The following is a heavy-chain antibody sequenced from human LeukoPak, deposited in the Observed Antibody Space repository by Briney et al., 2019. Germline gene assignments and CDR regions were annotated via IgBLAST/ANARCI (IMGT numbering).Heavy chain of an antibody. J-gene: IGHJ4*02. CDR2: ISSSGSTI. D-gene: IGHD1-26*01. Sequence: GGSLRFSCAASGFTFSDYYMSWIRQAPGKGLEWVSYISSSGSTIYYADSVKGRFTISRDNAKNSLYLQMNSLRAEDTAIYYCAKEYTGTFSPFPSYFDNWGQGTLVTVSS. V-gene: IGHV3-11*01. CDR3: AKEYTGTFSPFPSYFDN. CDR1: GFTFSDYY.